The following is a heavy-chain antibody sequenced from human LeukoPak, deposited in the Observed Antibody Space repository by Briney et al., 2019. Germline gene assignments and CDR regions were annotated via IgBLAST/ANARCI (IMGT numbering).Heavy chain of an antibody. CDR3: AREGKTVTTGWFGWFDP. J-gene: IGHJ5*02. D-gene: IGHD4-17*01. CDR1: GDSISSGDYY. V-gene: IGHV4-61*02. CDR2: IRTDGST. Sequence: PSQTLSLTCIVSGDSISSGDYYWTWIRQSAGKGLEWIGRIRTDGSTTYNPSLKSRVTISSAEDKNHFSLRLSSVTAADTAVYYCAREGKTVTTGWFGWFDPWGQGTLVTVSS.